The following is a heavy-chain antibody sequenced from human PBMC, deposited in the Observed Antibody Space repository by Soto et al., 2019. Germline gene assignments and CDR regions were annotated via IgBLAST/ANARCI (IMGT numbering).Heavy chain of an antibody. V-gene: IGHV3-11*01. CDR1: GFTFSDYY. CDR3: AREHKWNYFSLFDY. D-gene: IGHD1-7*01. Sequence: PGGSLRLSCAASGFTFSDYYMSWIRQAPGKGLEWVSYISSSGSTIYYADSVKGRFTISRDNAKNSLYLQMNSLRAEDTAVYYCAREHKWNYFSLFDYWGQGTLVTVSS. J-gene: IGHJ4*02. CDR2: ISSSGSTI.